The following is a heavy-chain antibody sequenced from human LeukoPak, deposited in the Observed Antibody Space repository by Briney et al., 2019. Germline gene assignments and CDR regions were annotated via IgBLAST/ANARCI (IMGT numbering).Heavy chain of an antibody. V-gene: IGHV3-23*01. CDR1: GFTFSSYA. CDR2: ISGSGGST. CDR3: AKRRYEYDSSGLPPDFDY. Sequence: GGSLRLSCAASGFTFSSYAMSWVRQAPGKGLEWVSAISGSGGSTYNADSVKGRFTISRDNSKNTLYLQMNSLRAEDTAVYYCAKRRYEYDSSGLPPDFDYWGQGTLVTVSS. J-gene: IGHJ4*02. D-gene: IGHD3-22*01.